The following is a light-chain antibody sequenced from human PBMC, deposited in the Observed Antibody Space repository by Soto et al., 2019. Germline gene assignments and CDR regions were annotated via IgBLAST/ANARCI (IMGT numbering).Light chain of an antibody. Sequence: QSALTQPASVSGSPGQSITISCTGTSSDGGCYNYFSWYQQHPGTSPKLMIYEVSNRTAGVSNRFSGSKSGNTASLIISGLQAEDEGDYYCSSYTARSTWVFGGGTKLTVL. CDR3: SSYTARSTWV. J-gene: IGLJ3*02. CDR2: EVS. V-gene: IGLV2-14*01. CDR1: SSDGGCYNY.